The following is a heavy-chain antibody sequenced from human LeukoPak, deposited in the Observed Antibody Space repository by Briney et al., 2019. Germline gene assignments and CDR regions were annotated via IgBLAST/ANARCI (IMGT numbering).Heavy chain of an antibody. CDR1: GGSFSGYY. J-gene: IGHJ4*02. CDR2: INHSGST. D-gene: IGHD6-13*01. CDR3: ARTLYSSTFDY. V-gene: IGHV4-34*01. Sequence: SETLSLTCAVYGGSFSGYYWSWIRQPPGKGLEWIGEINHSGSTNYNPSLKSRVTMSVDTSKNQFSLKLSSVTAADTAVYYCARTLYSSTFDYWGQGTLVTVSS.